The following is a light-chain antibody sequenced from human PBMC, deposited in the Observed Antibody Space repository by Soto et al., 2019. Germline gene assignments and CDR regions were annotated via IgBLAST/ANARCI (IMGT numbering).Light chain of an antibody. CDR3: SSYTSSSTVV. CDR2: DVS. J-gene: IGLJ3*02. V-gene: IGLV2-14*03. Sequence: QSVLTQPASVSGSPGQSITISCTGTSSDVGGYNYVSWYQQHPGKAPKLMIYDVSYRPSGVSNRFSGSKSVNTASLTISGLQADDEADYYCSSYTSSSTVVFGGGTKLTVL. CDR1: SSDVGGYNY.